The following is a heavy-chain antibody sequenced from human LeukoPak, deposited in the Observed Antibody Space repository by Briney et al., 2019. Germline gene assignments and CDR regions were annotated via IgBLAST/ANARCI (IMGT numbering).Heavy chain of an antibody. D-gene: IGHD3-10*01. V-gene: IGHV4-38-2*02. J-gene: IGHJ3*02. CDR1: GYSISSGYF. Sequence: PSETLSLTCSVSGYSISSGYFWGWIRQSPGKGLEWIASIFHSGSTFHNPSLKSRVTISVDTSKNQFSLRLSSVTAADTAVYYCARGWFPDIWGQGTMVTVSS. CDR2: IFHSGST. CDR3: ARGWFPDI.